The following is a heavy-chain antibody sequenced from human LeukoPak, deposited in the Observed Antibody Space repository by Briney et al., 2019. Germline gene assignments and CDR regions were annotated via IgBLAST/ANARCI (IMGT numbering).Heavy chain of an antibody. CDR3: ARGSGGYYDSSGYLSAAFDI. J-gene: IGHJ3*02. CDR2: IYHSGST. D-gene: IGHD3-22*01. Sequence: PQTLSLTCADPGGSISSGGYSWSWIRQPPGKGLEWIGYIYHSGSTYYNPSLKSRVTISVDRSKNQFSLKLSSVTAADTAVYYCARGSGGYYDSSGYLSAAFDIWGQGTMVTVSS. CDR1: GGSISSGGYS. V-gene: IGHV4-30-2*01.